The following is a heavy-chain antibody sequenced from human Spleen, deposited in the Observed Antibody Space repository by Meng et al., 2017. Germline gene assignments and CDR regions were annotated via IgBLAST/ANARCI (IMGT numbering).Heavy chain of an antibody. J-gene: IGHJ4*02. Sequence: QVPLVESGGGVVQPGTSLRLSYVASEFNFRNSIVHWVRQAPGKGLEWVAGISFDGSRYYAGSVKGRFTVSRDDSKNTLFLEMDGLRAEDTAVYSCAREGYSSGRAPAFDYWGQGTLVTVSS. CDR2: ISFDGSR. D-gene: IGHD6-19*01. CDR3: AREGYSSGRAPAFDY. CDR1: EFNFRNSI. V-gene: IGHV3-30*04.